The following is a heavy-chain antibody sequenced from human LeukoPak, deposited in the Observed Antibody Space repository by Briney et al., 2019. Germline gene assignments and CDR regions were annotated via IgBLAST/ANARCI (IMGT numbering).Heavy chain of an antibody. CDR2: IYTSGST. V-gene: IGHV4-4*07. D-gene: IGHD6-13*01. J-gene: IGHJ5*02. CDR3: ARDFGYSRRWFDP. Sequence: SETLSLTCTVSGGSISSYYWSWIRQPAGKGLEWIGRIYTSGSTNYNPSLKSRVTISVDKSKNQFSLKVNSVTAADTAVYYCARDFGYSRRWFDPWGQGTLVIVSS. CDR1: GGSISSYY.